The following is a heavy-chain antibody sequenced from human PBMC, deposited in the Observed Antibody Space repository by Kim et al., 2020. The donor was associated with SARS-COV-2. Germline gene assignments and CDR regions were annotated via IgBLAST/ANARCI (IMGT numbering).Heavy chain of an antibody. Sequence: SVKVSCKASGGTFSSYAISWVRQAPGQGLEWTGGIIPIFGTANYAQKFQGRVTITADESTSTAYMELSSLRSEDTAVYYCASYCSSTSCYGAEIGEDYWGQGTLVTVSS. V-gene: IGHV1-69*13. D-gene: IGHD2-2*01. CDR2: IIPIFGTA. J-gene: IGHJ4*02. CDR1: GGTFSSYA. CDR3: ASYCSSTSCYGAEIGEDY.